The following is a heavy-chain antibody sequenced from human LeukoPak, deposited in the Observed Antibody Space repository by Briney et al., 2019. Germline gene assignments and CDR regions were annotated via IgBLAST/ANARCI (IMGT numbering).Heavy chain of an antibody. D-gene: IGHD2-15*01. V-gene: IGHV4-34*01. CDR1: GGSFSGYY. CDR2: INHSGST. J-gene: IGHJ5*02. Sequence: SETLSLTCAVYGGSFSGYYWSWIRQPPGKGLEWIGEINHSGSTNYNPSLKSRVTISVDTSKNQFSLELSSVTAADTAVYYCARCGSHNWFDPWGQGTLVTVSS. CDR3: ARCGSHNWFDP.